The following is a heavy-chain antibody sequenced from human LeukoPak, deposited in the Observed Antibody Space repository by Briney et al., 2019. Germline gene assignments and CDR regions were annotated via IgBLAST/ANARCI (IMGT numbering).Heavy chain of an antibody. CDR1: GFTFSNYA. D-gene: IGHD3-9*01. V-gene: IGHV3-23*01. J-gene: IGHJ6*02. Sequence: GGSLRLSCAASGFTFSNYAMSWVRQAPGMGLEWVSIISSSGGGTYYPDSVKGRFTISRDNAKNSLYLQMNSLRAEDTAVYYCARAGPNYDILTGTNYYYYYGMDVWGQGTTVTVSS. CDR3: ARAGPNYDILTGTNYYYYYGMDV. CDR2: ISSSGGGT.